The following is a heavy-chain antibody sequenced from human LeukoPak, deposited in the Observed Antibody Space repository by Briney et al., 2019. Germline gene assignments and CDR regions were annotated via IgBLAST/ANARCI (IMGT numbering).Heavy chain of an antibody. CDR1: GGTFSSYA. Sequence: SVKVSCKASGGTFSSYAISWVRQAPGQGLEWMGGIIPIFGTANYAQKFQGRVTITTDESTSTAYMELSSLRSEDTAVYYCAGSRYDYVWGSYRHWFDPWGQGTLVTVSS. CDR3: AGSRYDYVWGSYRHWFDP. CDR2: IIPIFGTA. V-gene: IGHV1-69*05. D-gene: IGHD3-16*02. J-gene: IGHJ5*02.